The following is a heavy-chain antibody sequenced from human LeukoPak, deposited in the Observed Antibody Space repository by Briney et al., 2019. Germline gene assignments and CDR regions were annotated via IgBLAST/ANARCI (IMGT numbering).Heavy chain of an antibody. J-gene: IGHJ4*02. CDR3: AKDHYDYGDYHFDY. Sequence: GGSLRLSCAASGFTFSSYGMHWVRQAPGMGLEWVAFISYDGSNKYHADSVKGRFTISRDNSKNTLYLQMNSLRAEDTAVYYCAKDHYDYGDYHFDYWGQGTLVTVSS. D-gene: IGHD4-17*01. V-gene: IGHV3-30*18. CDR2: ISYDGSNK. CDR1: GFTFSSYG.